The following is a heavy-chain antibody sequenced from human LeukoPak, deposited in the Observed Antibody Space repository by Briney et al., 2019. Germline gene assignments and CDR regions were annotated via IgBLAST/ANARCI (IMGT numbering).Heavy chain of an antibody. J-gene: IGHJ1*01. Sequence: SQTLSLTXTVSGGSISSGSYYWSWIRQPAGKGLEWIGRIYTSGSTNYNPSLKSRVIISVDTSKNQFSLKLSSVTAADTAVYYCARFGGYYDSSGYYPFQHWGQGTLVTVSS. CDR1: GGSISSGSYY. CDR3: ARFGGYYDSSGYYPFQH. D-gene: IGHD3-22*01. CDR2: IYTSGST. V-gene: IGHV4-61*02.